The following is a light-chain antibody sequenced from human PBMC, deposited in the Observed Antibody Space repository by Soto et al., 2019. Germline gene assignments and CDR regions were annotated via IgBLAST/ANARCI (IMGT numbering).Light chain of an antibody. CDR2: AAG. V-gene: IGKV1-12*01. CDR3: QQADRVPFT. J-gene: IGKJ2*01. Sequence: DIQMTQSPSSVSASVGDRVTITCRASQSIGSWLVWYQQKPGKAPKLLISAAGNLASGVPSRFSVSGSGTDFTLIITNVQPEDFSTYYCQQADRVPFTFGQGTKVEIK. CDR1: QSIGSW.